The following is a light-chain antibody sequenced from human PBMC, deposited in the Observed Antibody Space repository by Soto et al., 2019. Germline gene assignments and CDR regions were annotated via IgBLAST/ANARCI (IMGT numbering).Light chain of an antibody. V-gene: IGKV3-20*01. J-gene: IGKJ1*01. CDR1: QSVTSSY. CDR3: QHYNSYSEA. Sequence: EIVLTQSPGTLSLSPGERATLSCRASQSVTSSYLAWYQQKPGQAPRLLIYGASSRATDIPDRFSGSGSGTDFTLTISRLEPDDFATYYCQHYNSYSEAFGQGTKVDIK. CDR2: GAS.